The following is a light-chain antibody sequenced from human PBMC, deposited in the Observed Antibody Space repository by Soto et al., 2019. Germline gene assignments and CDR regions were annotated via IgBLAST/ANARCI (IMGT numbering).Light chain of an antibody. J-gene: IGLJ2*01. CDR2: VGTGGIVG. V-gene: IGLV9-49*01. CDR1: SGYSNYK. CDR3: GADHGSGSNFVYV. Sequence: QSVLTQPPSASASLGASVTLTCTLSSGYSNYKVDWYQQRPGKGPRFVMRVGTGGIVGSKGDGIPDRFSVLGSGLNRYLTIKNIQEEDESDYHCGADHGSGSNFVYVFGGGNKLTVL.